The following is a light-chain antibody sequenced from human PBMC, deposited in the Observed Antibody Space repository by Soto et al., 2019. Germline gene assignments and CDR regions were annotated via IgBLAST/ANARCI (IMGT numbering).Light chain of an antibody. CDR1: QSVSNT. J-gene: IGKJ1*01. Sequence: ILMTQSPATMSVSPGERATLSSRASQSVSNTLAWYQQKPGQAPRLLIYDASTRATGIPARFSGSGSGTEFTLTISGLQSADFAIYYCQQYNNWPPWTFGQGTKVEIK. V-gene: IGKV3-15*01. CDR3: QQYNNWPPWT. CDR2: DAS.